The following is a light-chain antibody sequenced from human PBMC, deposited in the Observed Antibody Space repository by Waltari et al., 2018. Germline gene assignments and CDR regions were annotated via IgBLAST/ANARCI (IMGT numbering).Light chain of an antibody. V-gene: IGKV1-5*03. CDR3: QQYVAAPLT. CDR1: QSISSW. CDR2: QAS. J-gene: IGKJ4*01. Sequence: DIQMTQSPSTLSASVGDRVTITCRASQSISSWLAWYQQKPGKAPKLLIYQASRLGSGVPSSFSGSGSGTKFTLTISSLQAEDVAVYFCQQYVAAPLTFGGGTKVEIK.